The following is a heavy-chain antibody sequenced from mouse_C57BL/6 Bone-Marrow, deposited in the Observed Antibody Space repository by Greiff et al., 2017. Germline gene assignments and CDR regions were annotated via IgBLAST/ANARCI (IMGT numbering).Heavy chain of an antibody. CDR2: INPNNGGT. D-gene: IGHD2-13*01. Sequence: EVQLQQSGPELVKPGASVKISCKASGYTFTDYYMNWVKQSHGKSLEWIGDINPNNGGTSYNQKFKGKATLTVDKSSSTAYMELRSLTSEDSAVYYCGLQYFDYWGQGTTLTVSS. CDR1: GYTFTDYY. J-gene: IGHJ2*01. V-gene: IGHV1-26*01. CDR3: GLQYFDY.